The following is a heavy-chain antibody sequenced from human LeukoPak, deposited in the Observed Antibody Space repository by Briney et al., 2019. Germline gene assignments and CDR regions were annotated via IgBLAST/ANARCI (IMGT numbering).Heavy chain of an antibody. CDR3: ARAGEADDLGY. V-gene: IGHV3-7*03. D-gene: IGHD3-3*01. CDR2: IKQDGSEK. CDR1: GFTFSSYW. J-gene: IGHJ4*02. Sequence: GGSLRLSCAASGFTFSSYWMSWVRQAPGKGLEWVANIKQDGSEKYYVDSVKGRFTISRDNAENSLYLQMNSLRAEDTAVYYCARAGEADDLGYWGQGTLVTVSS.